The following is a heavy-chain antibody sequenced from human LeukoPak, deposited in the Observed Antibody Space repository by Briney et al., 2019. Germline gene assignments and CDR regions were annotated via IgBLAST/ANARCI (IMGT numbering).Heavy chain of an antibody. Sequence: PGGSLRLSCAVSGFTFSSYSMNWVRQAPGKGLEWVSYISSSSSTIYYADSVKGRFTISRDNAKNTLYLQMNSLRAEDTAVYYCARAGRGLRYFDWLTYDYWGQGTLVTVSS. CDR2: ISSSSSTI. CDR1: GFTFSSYS. D-gene: IGHD3-9*01. V-gene: IGHV3-48*04. J-gene: IGHJ4*02. CDR3: ARAGRGLRYFDWLTYDY.